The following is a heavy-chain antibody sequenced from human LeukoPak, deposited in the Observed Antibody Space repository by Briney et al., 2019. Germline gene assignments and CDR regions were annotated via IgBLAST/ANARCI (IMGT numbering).Heavy chain of an antibody. CDR3: AKDPIGSGGSPIPNNWFDP. V-gene: IGHV3-23*01. D-gene: IGHD2-15*01. CDR1: GFTFSSYA. J-gene: IGHJ5*02. Sequence: GGSLRLSCAASGFTFSSYAMSWVRQAPGKGLEWVSAISGSGGGTYYAASVKGRFTISRDNSKNTLYLQMNSLRAEDTAVYYCAKDPIGSGGSPIPNNWFDPWGQGTLVTVSS. CDR2: ISGSGGGT.